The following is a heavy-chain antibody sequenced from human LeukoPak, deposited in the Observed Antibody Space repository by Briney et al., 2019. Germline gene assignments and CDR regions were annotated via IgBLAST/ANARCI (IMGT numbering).Heavy chain of an antibody. D-gene: IGHD3-22*01. CDR1: GGTFSSYA. CDR2: IIPIFGTA. V-gene: IGHV1-69*13. CDR3: AREWGLESSGYYYAY. J-gene: IGHJ4*02. Sequence: SVKVSCKASGGTFSSYAISWVRQAPGQGLEWMGGIIPIFGTANYAQKFQGRVTITADESTSTAFMELSSLRSEDTAAYYCAREWGLESSGYYYAYWGQGTLVTVSS.